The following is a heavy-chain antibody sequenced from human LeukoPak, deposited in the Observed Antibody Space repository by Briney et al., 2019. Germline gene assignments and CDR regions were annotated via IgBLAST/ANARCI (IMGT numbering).Heavy chain of an antibody. CDR3: ARYGYSYGLDY. J-gene: IGHJ4*02. V-gene: IGHV4-34*01. D-gene: IGHD5-18*01. CDR1: GGSFSGYY. Sequence: SETLSLTCAVYGGSFSGYYWSWIRQPPGKGLEWIGEINHSGRTNYNPSLKSRVTISVATSKNQFSLKLSSVTAADTAVYYCARYGYSYGLDYWGQGTLVTVSS. CDR2: INHSGRT.